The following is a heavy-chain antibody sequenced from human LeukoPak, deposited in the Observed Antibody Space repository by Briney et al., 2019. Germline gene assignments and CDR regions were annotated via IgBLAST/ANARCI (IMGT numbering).Heavy chain of an antibody. J-gene: IGHJ3*02. D-gene: IGHD6-19*01. CDR2: ISSSGSTI. V-gene: IGHV3-48*03. CDR3: ARLGGYSSGWYKGAFDI. CDR1: GFTFSSYE. Sequence: GGSLRLSCAASGFTFSSYEMNWVRQAPGKGQEWVSYISSSGSTIYYADSVKGRFTISRDNAKNSLYLQMNSLRAEDTAVYYCARLGGYSSGWYKGAFDIWGQGTMVTVSS.